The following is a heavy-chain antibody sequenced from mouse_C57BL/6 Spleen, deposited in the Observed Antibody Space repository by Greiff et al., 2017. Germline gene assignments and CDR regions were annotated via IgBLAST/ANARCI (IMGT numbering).Heavy chain of an antibody. D-gene: IGHD1-1*01. J-gene: IGHJ4*01. CDR3: ARFTTVVALYAMDY. Sequence: EVKLVESGGDLVKPGGSLKLSCAASGFTFSSYGMSWVRQTPDKRLEWVATISSGGSYTYYPDSVKGRFTISRDNAKNTLYLQMSSLKSEDTAMYYCARFTTVVALYAMDYWGQGTSVTVSS. V-gene: IGHV5-6*01. CDR1: GFTFSSYG. CDR2: ISSGGSYT.